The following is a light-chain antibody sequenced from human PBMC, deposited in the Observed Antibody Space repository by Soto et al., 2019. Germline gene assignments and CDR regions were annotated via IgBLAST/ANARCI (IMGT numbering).Light chain of an antibody. V-gene: IGLV2-14*01. CDR2: EVS. Sequence: QSALTQPASVSGSPGQSITISCTGTSSDVGGYNYVSWYQHHPGKAPKLMLYEVSNRPSGVSNRFSGSKSGNTASLTISGLQAEDEADYYCSSYTRTSTRVFGGGTKVTVL. CDR1: SSDVGGYNY. J-gene: IGLJ2*01. CDR3: SSYTRTSTRV.